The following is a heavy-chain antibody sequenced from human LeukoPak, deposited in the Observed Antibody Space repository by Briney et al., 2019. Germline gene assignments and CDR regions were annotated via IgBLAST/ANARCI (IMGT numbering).Heavy chain of an antibody. CDR2: IIPIFGTA. Sequence: ASVKVSCKASGGTFSSYAISWVRQAPGQGLEWMGGIIPIFGTANYAQKFQGRVTITADESTSTAYMELSSLRSEDTAVYYCARGGSGSYYNAGIGHWGQGTLVTVSS. CDR1: GGTFSSYA. J-gene: IGHJ4*02. D-gene: IGHD3-10*01. CDR3: ARGGSGSYYNAGIGH. V-gene: IGHV1-69*13.